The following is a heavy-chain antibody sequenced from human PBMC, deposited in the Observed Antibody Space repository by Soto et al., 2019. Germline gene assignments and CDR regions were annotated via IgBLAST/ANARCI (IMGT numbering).Heavy chain of an antibody. CDR2: IYPGDSDT. D-gene: IGHD3-22*01. J-gene: IGHJ4*02. V-gene: IGHV5-51*01. CDR3: VRLPFYYDSRRHPPDY. Sequence: GESLKISCKGSGYSFTTSWIGWVRQMPGKGLEWMGIIYPGDSDTRYSPSFQGQVTISADKSISTAYLQWRSLKASDTAMYYCVRLPFYYDSRRHPPDYWGQGTLVIVSS. CDR1: GYSFTTSW.